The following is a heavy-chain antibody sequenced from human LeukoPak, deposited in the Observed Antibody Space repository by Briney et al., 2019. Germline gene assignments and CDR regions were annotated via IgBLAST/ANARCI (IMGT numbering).Heavy chain of an antibody. Sequence: GGSLRLSCAASGFTFSSYSMNWVRQAPGKGLEWVSYISSSSSTIYYADSVKGRFTISRDNAKNTLYLQMNSLRAEDTAVYYCAKDSYYYYYMDVWGKGTTVTVSS. CDR1: GFTFSSYS. CDR2: ISSSSSTI. CDR3: AKDSYYYYYMDV. J-gene: IGHJ6*03. V-gene: IGHV3-48*01.